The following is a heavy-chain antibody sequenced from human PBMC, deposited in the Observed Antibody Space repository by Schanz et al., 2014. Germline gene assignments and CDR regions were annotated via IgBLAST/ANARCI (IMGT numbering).Heavy chain of an antibody. CDR2: ISYDGSKK. Sequence: VQLVESGGGVVQPGRSLRLSCAASGFMFSSYGMHWVRQAPGKGLEWVGVISYDGSKKSYADSVKGRFTISRDNSKNTLYQQITSLRPKDTAVYCCARGGFGEVSYFDDWGQGTLVTVSS. CDR1: GFMFSSYG. J-gene: IGHJ4*02. V-gene: IGHV3-30*03. D-gene: IGHD3-10*01. CDR3: ARGGFGEVSYFDD.